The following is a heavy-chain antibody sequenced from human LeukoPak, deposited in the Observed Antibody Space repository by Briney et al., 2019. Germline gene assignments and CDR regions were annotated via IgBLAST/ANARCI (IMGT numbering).Heavy chain of an antibody. CDR3: ARGRPHGNDY. J-gene: IGHJ4*02. V-gene: IGHV3-74*01. CDR1: GFNFASNW. D-gene: IGHD4-23*01. CDR2: IASDGSST. Sequence: HAGGSLRLSCAASGFNFASNWMHWVRQTPGKGLVWVSRIASDGSSTTYADSVKGRFSISRDNAKNTLYLQMNSLRVEDTAVYYCARGRPHGNDYWGQGTLVTVSS.